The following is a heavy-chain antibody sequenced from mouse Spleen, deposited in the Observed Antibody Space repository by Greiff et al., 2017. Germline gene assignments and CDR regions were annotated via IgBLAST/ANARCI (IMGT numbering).Heavy chain of an antibody. Sequence: EVQRVESGGDLVKPGGSLKLSCAASGFTFSSYGMSWVRQTPDKRLEWVATISSGGSYTYYPDSVKGRFTISRDNAKNTLYLQMSSLKSEDTAMYYCARRGSSPSAMDYWGQGTSVTVSS. V-gene: IGHV5-6*01. CDR1: GFTFSSYG. D-gene: IGHD1-1*01. CDR2: ISSGGSYT. J-gene: IGHJ4*01. CDR3: ARRGSSPSAMDY.